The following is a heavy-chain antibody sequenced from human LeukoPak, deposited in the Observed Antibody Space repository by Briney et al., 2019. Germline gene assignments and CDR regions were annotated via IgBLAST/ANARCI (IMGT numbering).Heavy chain of an antibody. CDR3: ARDSESLLTGGNFRSTSGTMAPSYGMDV. Sequence: ASVKVSCKASGYTFTGYYMHWVRQAPGQGLEWMGWINPNSGGTNYAQKFQGRVTMTRDTSISTAYVELSRLRSDDTAVYYCARDSESLLTGGNFRSTSGTMAPSYGMDVWGQGTTVTVSS. V-gene: IGHV1-2*02. CDR2: INPNSGGT. J-gene: IGHJ6*02. D-gene: IGHD7-27*01. CDR1: GYTFTGYY.